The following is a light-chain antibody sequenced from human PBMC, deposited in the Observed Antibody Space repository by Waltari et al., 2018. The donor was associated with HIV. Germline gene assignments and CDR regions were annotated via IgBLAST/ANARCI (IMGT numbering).Light chain of an antibody. CDR2: KIS. CDR1: QSLVHRDGDTH. CDR3: MQGSEFPWT. J-gene: IGKJ1*01. V-gene: IGKV2-24*01. Sequence: VMTQSPLPLPVTVGQPASISCRSGQSLVHRDGDTHLSWLQQRPGQPPRLLLYKISNRFSGVPDRFRGSGAGTDFTLHISRVEPEDVGVYYCMQGSEFPWTFGQGTTLEI.